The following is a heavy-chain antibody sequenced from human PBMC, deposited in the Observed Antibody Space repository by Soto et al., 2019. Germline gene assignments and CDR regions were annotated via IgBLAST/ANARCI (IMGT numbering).Heavy chain of an antibody. Sequence: QVQLQESGPGLVTPSQTLSLTCTVSGASITSDDYYWSWIRQPPGKGLEYIAYIYHRGITDYNPSLQRRVTISLDTSKNQFSLNLTSVTAADTAVYYCARVQLDAAMGHFDYWGQGSLVTVSS. CDR3: ARVQLDAAMGHFDY. D-gene: IGHD5-18*01. CDR2: IYHRGIT. J-gene: IGHJ4*02. CDR1: GASITSDDYY. V-gene: IGHV4-30-4*01.